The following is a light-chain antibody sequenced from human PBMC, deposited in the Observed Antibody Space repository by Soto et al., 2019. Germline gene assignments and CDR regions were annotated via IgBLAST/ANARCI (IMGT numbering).Light chain of an antibody. CDR1: QSVSSSY. CDR2: GAS. CDR3: QQFGSSPLFT. J-gene: IGKJ3*01. Sequence: EIVLTQSPGTLSLCPGERATLSCRASQSVSSSYLAWYQQKPGQAPRLLIYGASSRATGIPGRFSGSGSGTDFTLPISRLEPDDFAVYYCQQFGSSPLFTFGPGTKVDVK. V-gene: IGKV3-20*01.